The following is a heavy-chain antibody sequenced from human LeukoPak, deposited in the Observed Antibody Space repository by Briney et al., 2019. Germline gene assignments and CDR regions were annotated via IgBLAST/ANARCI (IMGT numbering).Heavy chain of an antibody. Sequence: RPSETLSLTCAVYGGSFSGYYWSWVRQAPGKGLEWVAVTSHDGINKYYAESVKGRLTISRDNSKNTLYLQMNSLRADDTAVYYCVKDQDTRMATYYDYWGQGTLVTVSS. CDR2: TSHDGINK. J-gene: IGHJ4*02. CDR1: GGSFSGYY. CDR3: VKDQDTRMATYYDY. V-gene: IGHV3-30*18. D-gene: IGHD5-18*01.